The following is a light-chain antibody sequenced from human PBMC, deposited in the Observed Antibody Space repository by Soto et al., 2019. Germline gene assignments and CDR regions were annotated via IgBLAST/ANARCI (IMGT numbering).Light chain of an antibody. CDR1: QSVSSSY. CDR2: GGS. CDR3: QQYGSSPRT. V-gene: IGKV3-20*01. Sequence: EIVLTQSPGALSLSPGERATLSCGASQSVSSSYLAWYQQKPGQAPRLLIYGGSTRATGIPDRFSGSGSGTDFTLTISRLGPEDFAVYYCQQYGSSPRTFGQGTKVEIK. J-gene: IGKJ1*01.